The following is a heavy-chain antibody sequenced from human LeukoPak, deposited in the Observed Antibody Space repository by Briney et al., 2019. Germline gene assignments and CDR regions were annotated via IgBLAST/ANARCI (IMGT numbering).Heavy chain of an antibody. Sequence: ASLKVSCKASGYTFTGYYMHWVRQAPGQGLEWMGWINPNSGGTNYAQKFQGRVTMTRDTSISTAYMELSRLRSEDTAVYYCARGSNWNSRGTYYYMDVWGKGTTVTVSS. V-gene: IGHV1-2*02. J-gene: IGHJ6*03. CDR1: GYTFTGYY. D-gene: IGHD1-7*01. CDR2: INPNSGGT. CDR3: ARGSNWNSRGTYYYMDV.